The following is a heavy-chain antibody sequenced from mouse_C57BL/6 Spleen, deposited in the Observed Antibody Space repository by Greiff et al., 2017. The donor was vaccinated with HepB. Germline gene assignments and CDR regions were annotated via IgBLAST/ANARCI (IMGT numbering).Heavy chain of an antibody. J-gene: IGHJ4*01. CDR1: GFTLSSYA. Sequence: DVMLVESGGGLVKPGGSLKLSCAASGFTLSSYAMSWVRQTPEKRLEWVATISDGGSYTYYPDNVKGRFTISRDNAKNNLYLQMSHLKSEDTAMYYCARGAQGYAMDYWGQGTSVTVSS. CDR3: ARGAQGYAMDY. CDR2: ISDGGSYT. V-gene: IGHV5-4*03. D-gene: IGHD3-2*02.